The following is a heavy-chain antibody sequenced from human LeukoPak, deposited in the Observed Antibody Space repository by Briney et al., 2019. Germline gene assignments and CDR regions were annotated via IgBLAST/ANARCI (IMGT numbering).Heavy chain of an antibody. CDR2: IYTSGST. CDR1: GGSISSYY. D-gene: IGHD3-22*01. CDR3: ARGRHYYDSTRDSGMDV. Sequence: PSETLSLTCTVSGGSISSYYWSWIRQPAGKGLEWIGRIYTSGSTNYNPSLKSRVTMSVDTSKNQFSLKLSSVTAADTAVYYCARGRHYYDSTRDSGMDVWGQGTTVTVSS. J-gene: IGHJ6*02. V-gene: IGHV4-4*07.